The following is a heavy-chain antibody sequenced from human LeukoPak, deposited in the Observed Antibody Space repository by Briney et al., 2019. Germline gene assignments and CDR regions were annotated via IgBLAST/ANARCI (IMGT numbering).Heavy chain of an antibody. J-gene: IGHJ3*02. Sequence: GGSLRLSCRGSGFTFGGYGVTWVRQAPGKGLEWVSLISVSGGTTDYADSVKGRFTISRDNSKNTLYLQMSSLRAEDTAVYYCTKDDCSAGSCYSSGNDPFDIWGQGTMVTVSS. CDR3: TKDDCSAGSCYSSGNDPFDI. D-gene: IGHD2-15*01. V-gene: IGHV3-23*01. CDR1: GFTFGGYG. CDR2: ISVSGGTT.